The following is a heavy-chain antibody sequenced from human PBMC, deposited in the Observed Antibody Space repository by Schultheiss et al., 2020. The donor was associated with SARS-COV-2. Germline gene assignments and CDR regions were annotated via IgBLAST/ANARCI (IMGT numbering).Heavy chain of an antibody. CDR2: INPNSGGT. D-gene: IGHD6-6*01. V-gene: IGHV1-2*02. J-gene: IGHJ6*02. Sequence: ASVKVSCKASGYTFTGYYMHWVRQAPGQGLEWMGWINPNSGGTNYAQKFQGRVTMTRDTSISTAYMELSRLRSDDTAVYYCARDKAAARPGMGYYSYGMDVWGQGTTVTVSS. CDR3: ARDKAAARPGMGYYSYGMDV. CDR1: GYTFTGYY.